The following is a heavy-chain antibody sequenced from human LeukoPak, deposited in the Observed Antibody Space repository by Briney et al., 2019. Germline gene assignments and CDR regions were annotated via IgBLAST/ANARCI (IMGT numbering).Heavy chain of an antibody. J-gene: IGHJ1*01. V-gene: IGHV1-46*01. D-gene: IGHD6-19*01. CDR1: GYTFTSYY. CDR2: INPSGGST. CDR3: ARDGDARGGSSGWYVHKYFQH. Sequence: ASVKVSCKASGYTFTSYYMHWVRQAPGQGLEWMGIINPSGGSTSYAQKFQGRVTMTRDMSTSTAYMELSSLRSEDTAVYYCARDGDARGGSSGWYVHKYFQHWGQGTLVTVSS.